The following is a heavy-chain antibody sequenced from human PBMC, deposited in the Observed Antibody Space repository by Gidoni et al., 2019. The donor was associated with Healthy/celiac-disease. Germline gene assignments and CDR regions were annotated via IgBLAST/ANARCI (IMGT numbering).Heavy chain of an antibody. Sequence: EVQLVESGGGLVQPGGSLRLSCAASGFTFSSYEMNWVRQAPGKGLEWVSYISSSGSTIYYADSVKGRFTISRDNAKNSLYLQMNSLRAEDTAVYYCARDAIVVVVAATSYYYYYGMDVWGQGTTVTVSS. D-gene: IGHD2-15*01. CDR3: ARDAIVVVVAATSYYYYYGMDV. CDR1: GFTFSSYE. CDR2: ISSSGSTI. V-gene: IGHV3-48*03. J-gene: IGHJ6*02.